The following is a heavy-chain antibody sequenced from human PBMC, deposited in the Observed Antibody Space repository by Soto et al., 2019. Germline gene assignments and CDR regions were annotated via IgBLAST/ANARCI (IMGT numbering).Heavy chain of an antibody. CDR1: GSTFNNFA. J-gene: IGHJ4*02. Sequence: QVVLLQSGAEVKEPGSSVRVSCQVSGSTFNNFAFSWVRQAPGHGPEWMGGIVVDSNTAEYSQRFQDRVTITADTSNDTLSMELGSLTFEDTAVYYCARAIKRWEVNYYFDFWGQGTLVTVSS. D-gene: IGHD1-26*01. V-gene: IGHV1-69*06. CDR2: IVVDSNTA. CDR3: ARAIKRWEVNYYFDF.